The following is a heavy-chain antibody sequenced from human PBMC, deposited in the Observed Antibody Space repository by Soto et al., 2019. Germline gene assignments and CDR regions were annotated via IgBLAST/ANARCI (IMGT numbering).Heavy chain of an antibody. V-gene: IGHV4-59*01. CDR2: MYYSGST. Sequence: QVQLQESGPGLVKPSETLSLTCTVSGGSISSYYWSWIRQPPAKGLEWIGYMYYSGSTNYNPSLKSRVTISVDTSKNQFSLKLSSVTAADAALYYCARGMGTNRGDRIYGVDVWGQGTTVIVSS. J-gene: IGHJ6*02. CDR1: GGSISSYY. CDR3: ARGMGTNRGDRIYGVDV. D-gene: IGHD5-12*01.